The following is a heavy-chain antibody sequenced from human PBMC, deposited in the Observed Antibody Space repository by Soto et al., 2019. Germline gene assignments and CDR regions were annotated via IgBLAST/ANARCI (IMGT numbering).Heavy chain of an antibody. J-gene: IGHJ4*02. V-gene: IGHV3-23*01. CDR2: ISGSGGST. D-gene: IGHD6-19*01. Sequence: GSLRLSCAASGXTFSSYSMSWVRQAPGKGLEWVSAISGSGGSTYYADSVKGRFTISRDNSKNTLYLQMNSLRAEGKAVYYCAKDPPRIAVAGYFDYWGQGTLVTVSS. CDR3: AKDPPRIAVAGYFDY. CDR1: GXTFSSYS.